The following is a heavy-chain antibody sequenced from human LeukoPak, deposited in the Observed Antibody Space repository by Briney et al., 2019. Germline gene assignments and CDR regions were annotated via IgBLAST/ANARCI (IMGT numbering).Heavy chain of an antibody. CDR1: GFTFSRYA. CDR2: ISYDLNNK. CDR3: ARDRTADDLWSGPVRGRFDY. J-gene: IGHJ4*02. D-gene: IGHD3-3*01. Sequence: GRSLRLSCAASGFTFSRYAMHWVRQAPGKGLEWVAVISYDLNNKYYADSVKGRFTISRDNSKNTLYLQMNSLRAEDTAVYYCARDRTADDLWSGPVRGRFDYWGQGTLVTVSS. V-gene: IGHV3-30-3*01.